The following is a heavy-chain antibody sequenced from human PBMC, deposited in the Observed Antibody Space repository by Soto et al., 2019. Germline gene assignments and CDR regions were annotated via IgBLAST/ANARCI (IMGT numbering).Heavy chain of an antibody. J-gene: IGHJ6*03. V-gene: IGHV1-18*01. CDR2: ISAYNGNT. D-gene: IGHD3-9*01. Sequence: ASVKVSCKASGYTFTSYGISWVRQAPGQGLEWMGWISAYNGNTNYAQKLQGRVTMTTDTSASTAYMELRSLRSDDTAVYYCARGSELRYFDWSSLVHYYYCYMDVWGKGTTVTVSS. CDR3: ARGSELRYFDWSSLVHYYYCYMDV. CDR1: GYTFTSYG.